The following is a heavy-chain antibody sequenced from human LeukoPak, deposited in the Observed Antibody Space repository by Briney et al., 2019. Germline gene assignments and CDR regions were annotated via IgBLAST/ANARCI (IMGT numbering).Heavy chain of an antibody. CDR2: IIPIFGTA. V-gene: IGHV1-69*13. Sequence: ASVKVSCKASGGTFSSYAISWVRQAPGQGLEWMGGIIPIFGTANYAQKFQGRVTITADESTSTAYMELSSLRSEDTAVYYCATTGRPYYYYYGMDVWGQGTTVTVSS. J-gene: IGHJ6*02. D-gene: IGHD3-9*01. CDR1: GGTFSSYA. CDR3: ATTGRPYYYYYGMDV.